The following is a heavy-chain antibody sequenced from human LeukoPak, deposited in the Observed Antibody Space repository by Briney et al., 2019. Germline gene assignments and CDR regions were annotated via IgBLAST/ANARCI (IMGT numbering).Heavy chain of an antibody. J-gene: IGHJ6*02. D-gene: IGHD2-2*01. CDR2: INHSGST. V-gene: IGHV4-34*01. CDR3: ARGLPIVVVPAAIDGMDV. Sequence: SETLSLTCAVYGGSFSGYYWSWIRQPPGKGLEWIGEINHSGSTNYNPSLKSRVTISVDTSKSQFSLKLSSVTAADTAVYYCARGLPIVVVPAAIDGMDVWGQGTTVTVSS. CDR1: GGSFSGYY.